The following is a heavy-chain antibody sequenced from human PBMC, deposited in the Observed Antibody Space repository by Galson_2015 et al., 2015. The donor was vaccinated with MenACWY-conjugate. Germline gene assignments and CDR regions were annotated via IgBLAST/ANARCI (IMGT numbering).Heavy chain of an antibody. V-gene: IGHV1-46*01. CDR2: INPTGGST. D-gene: IGHD4-17*01. CDR1: GYTFTSYF. J-gene: IGHJ4*02. Sequence: SVKVSCKASGYTFTSYFIHWVRQAPGQGLEWMGIINPTGGSTTYAQKFQGRVTMTRDTSTSTVYMDLSSLRSEDTAVYYCARDLRYDYGDLHYFDYWGQGTLVTVSS. CDR3: ARDLRYDYGDLHYFDY.